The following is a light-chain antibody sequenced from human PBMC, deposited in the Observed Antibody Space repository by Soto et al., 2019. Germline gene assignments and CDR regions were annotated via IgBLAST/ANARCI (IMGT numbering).Light chain of an antibody. CDR1: SSNIGAGYD. CDR3: QSYASTLSVGV. CDR2: GNS. Sequence: QSVLTQPPSVSGAPGQRVTISCTGSSSNIGAGYDVHWYQQLPGTAPKLLIYGNSNRPSGVPDRFSGSKSGTSASLAITGLQAEDGADYYCQSYASTLSVGVFGGGTKLTAL. J-gene: IGLJ2*01. V-gene: IGLV1-40*01.